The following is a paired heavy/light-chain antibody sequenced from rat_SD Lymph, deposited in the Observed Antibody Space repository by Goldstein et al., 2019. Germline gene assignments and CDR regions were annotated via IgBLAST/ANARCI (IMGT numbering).Heavy chain of an antibody. CDR2: ISSSSGT. J-gene: IGHJ2*01. V-gene: IGHV5-62*01. CDR1: GFTFSSYG. Sequence: VQLVESGGGLVQPGKSLKLSCSASGFTFSSYGMHWIRQAPGKGLDWVAYISSSSGTVYADAVKGRFTISRDNAKNTLYLQLNSLKSEDTAIYYCAREGSEIVMPTYPFDYWGQGVMVTVSS. D-gene: IGHD1-12*01. CDR3: AREGSEIVMPTYPFDY.
Light chain of an antibody. CDR2: RAS. Sequence: DIVLTQSPALAVSLGQRATISCRASQSVSISRYNLMHWYQQKPGQQPKLLIYRASNLASGIPARFSGSGSGTDFTLTINPVQADDIATYYCQQSRESPPTFGGGTKLELK. J-gene: IGKJ1*01. CDR1: QSVSISRYNL. CDR3: QQSRESPPT. V-gene: IGKV3S19*01.